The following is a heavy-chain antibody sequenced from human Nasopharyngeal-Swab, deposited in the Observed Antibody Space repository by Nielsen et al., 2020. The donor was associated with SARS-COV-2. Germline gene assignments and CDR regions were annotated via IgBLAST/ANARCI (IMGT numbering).Heavy chain of an antibody. D-gene: IGHD3-9*01. CDR3: ARGQHYDILTGYPALDAFDI. V-gene: IGHV4-34*01. CDR2: INHSGST. J-gene: IGHJ3*02. Sequence: WIRQPPGKGPEWIGEINHSGSTNYNPSLKSRVTISVDTSKNQFSLKLSSVTAADTAVYYCARGQHYDILTGYPALDAFDIWGQGTMVTVSS.